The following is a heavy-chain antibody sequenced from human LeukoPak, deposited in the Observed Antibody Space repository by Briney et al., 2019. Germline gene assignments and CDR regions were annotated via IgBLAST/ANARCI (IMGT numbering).Heavy chain of an antibody. CDR3: ARPSWNYGSGSYYNVYYFDY. J-gene: IGHJ4*02. D-gene: IGHD3-10*01. Sequence: AETLSLTCAVYGGSFSGYYWSWIRQPPGKGLEWIGSIYYSGSTYYNPSLKSRVTISVDTSKNQFSLKLSSVTAADTAVYYCARPSWNYGSGSYYNVYYFDYWGQGTLVTVSS. V-gene: IGHV4-34*01. CDR2: IYYSGST. CDR1: GGSFSGYY.